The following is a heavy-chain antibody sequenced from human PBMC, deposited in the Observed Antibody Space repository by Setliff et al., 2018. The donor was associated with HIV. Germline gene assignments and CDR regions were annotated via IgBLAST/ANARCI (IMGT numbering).Heavy chain of an antibody. J-gene: IGHJ4*02. V-gene: IGHV3-23*01. Sequence: PGGSLRLSCLASGFTFSNYDMSWVRQAPGKGLEFVSIITNRGTYYADSVKGRFTISRDNSMHTLYLQMNSLRTEDTALYFCAPHPNDYGDYWGQGALVTVSS. CDR1: GFTFSNYD. CDR3: APHPNDYGDY. D-gene: IGHD3-16*01. CDR2: ITNRGT.